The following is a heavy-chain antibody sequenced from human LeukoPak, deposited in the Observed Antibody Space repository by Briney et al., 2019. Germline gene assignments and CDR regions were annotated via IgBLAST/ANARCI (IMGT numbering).Heavy chain of an antibody. Sequence: GGSLSLSCAASGFTFDDYGMSWVRQAPGKGLEWVSGINWNGGSTGYADSVKGRFTISRDNAKNSLYLQMNSLRAEDTALYYCARVVGYYYDSSGYYGPYYFDYWGQGTLVTVSS. D-gene: IGHD3-22*01. CDR2: INWNGGST. J-gene: IGHJ4*02. CDR1: GFTFDDYG. V-gene: IGHV3-20*04. CDR3: ARVVGYYYDSSGYYGPYYFDY.